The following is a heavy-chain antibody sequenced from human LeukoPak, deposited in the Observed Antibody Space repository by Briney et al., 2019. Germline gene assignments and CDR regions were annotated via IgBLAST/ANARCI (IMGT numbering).Heavy chain of an antibody. V-gene: IGHV3-13*01. D-gene: IGHD3-22*01. CDR1: GFTFSSYD. CDR3: ARGLYYYDSSGYYGHDAFDI. CDR2: IGTAGDT. J-gene: IGHJ3*02. Sequence: PGGSLRLSCAASGFTFSSYDMHWVRQATGKGLEWVSAIGTAGDTYYPGSVKGRFTISREDAKNSLYLQMNSLRAGDTAVYYCARGLYYYDSSGYYGHDAFDIWGQGTMVTVS.